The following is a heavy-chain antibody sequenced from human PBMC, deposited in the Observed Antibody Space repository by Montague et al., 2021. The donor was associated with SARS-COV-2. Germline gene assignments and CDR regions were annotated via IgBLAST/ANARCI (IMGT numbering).Heavy chain of an antibody. CDR3: ARADDCFDY. Sequence: SLRLSCAASGFTFSDYWMTWIRQAPGKGLEWVATIKKDGTEKYYLASVKGRFTVSRENAKSSLFLQMSSVRVDDTAVYYCARADDCFDYWGRGTLVTVSS. CDR1: GFTFSDYW. CDR2: IKKDGTEK. J-gene: IGHJ4*02. V-gene: IGHV3-7*01.